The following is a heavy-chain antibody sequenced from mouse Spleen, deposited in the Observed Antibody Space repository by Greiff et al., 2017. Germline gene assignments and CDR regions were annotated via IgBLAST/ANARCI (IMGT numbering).Heavy chain of an antibody. CDR3: ARQNYGNPFDY. Sequence: EVQRVESGGDLVKPGGSLKLSCAASGFTFSSYGMSWVRQTPDKRLEWVATISSGGSYTYYPDSVKGRFTISRDNAKNTLYLQMSSLKSEDTAMYYCARQNYGNPFDYWGQGTTLTVSS. J-gene: IGHJ2*01. CDR1: GFTFSSYG. V-gene: IGHV5-6*01. D-gene: IGHD2-1*01. CDR2: ISSGGSYT.